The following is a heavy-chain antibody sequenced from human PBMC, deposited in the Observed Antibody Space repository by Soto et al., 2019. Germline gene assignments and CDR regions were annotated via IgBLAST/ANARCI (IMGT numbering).Heavy chain of an antibody. V-gene: IGHV1-8*01. CDR1: GHTFTSYE. CDR3: ARAYSSSWGPYYHYGMDF. Sequence: ASVQVSCKASGHTFTSYEINWVRQATGQGLEWMGWMNPNSGNTGYAQKFQGRVTVTRNTSISTAYMELSSLRSEDTAVYYCARAYSSSWGPYYHYGMDFWGQGTTVT. D-gene: IGHD6-6*01. CDR2: MNPNSGNT. J-gene: IGHJ6*02.